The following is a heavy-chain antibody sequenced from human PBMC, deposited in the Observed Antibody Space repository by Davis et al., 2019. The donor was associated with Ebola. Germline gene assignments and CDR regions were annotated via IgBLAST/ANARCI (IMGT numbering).Heavy chain of an antibody. CDR3: ARLLGDEAY. CDR2: IFYSGST. J-gene: IGHJ4*02. V-gene: IGHV4-30-4*01. Sequence: MPSETLSLTCTVSGDSLSTDNYFWSWIRQPPGKGLEWIGYIFYSGSTYYNPSLKSRVTISVDTSKNQFSLKLSSVTAADTAVYYCARLLGDEAYWGQGTLVTVSS. CDR1: GDSLSTDNYF. D-gene: IGHD3-16*01.